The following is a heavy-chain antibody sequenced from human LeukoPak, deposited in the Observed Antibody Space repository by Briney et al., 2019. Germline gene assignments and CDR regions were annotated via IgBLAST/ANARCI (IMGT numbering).Heavy chain of an antibody. CDR3: AREYTAMVGGYYFDY. CDR1: GGSFSGYY. D-gene: IGHD5-18*01. Sequence: PSETLSLTCAVYGGSFSGYYWSWIRQPPGKGLEWIGEINHSGSTNYNPSLKSRVTISVDTSKNQFSLKLSSVTAADTAVYYCAREYTAMVGGYYFDYWGQGTLVTVSS. J-gene: IGHJ4*02. V-gene: IGHV4-34*01. CDR2: INHSGST.